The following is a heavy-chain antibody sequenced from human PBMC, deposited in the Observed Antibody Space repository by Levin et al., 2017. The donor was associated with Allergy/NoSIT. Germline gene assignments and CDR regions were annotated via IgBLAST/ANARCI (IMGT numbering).Heavy chain of an antibody. D-gene: IGHD2-2*01. J-gene: IGHJ3*01. CDR3: VKVIPLGRYCSTTSCLGAFDV. CDR1: GFTFSGYA. Sequence: GGSLRLSCAASGFTFSGYAMSWVRQAPGKGLEWFSGITGSGDTTYYADSVKGRFTISRDNSKNTLSLQMNSLRAEDTAVYYCVKVIPLGRYCSTTSCLGAFDVWGQGTMVTVSS. CDR2: ITGSGDTT. V-gene: IGHV3-23*01.